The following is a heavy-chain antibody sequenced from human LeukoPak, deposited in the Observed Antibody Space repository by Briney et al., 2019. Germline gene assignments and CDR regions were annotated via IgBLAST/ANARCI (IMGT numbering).Heavy chain of an antibody. Sequence: SETLSLTCTVSGGSFSSSSYYWGWIRQPPGKGLEWIGSIYYSGSTYYNPSLKSRVTISVDTSKNQFSLKLSSVTAADTAVYYCAREGRERWLRLLDYWGQGTLVTVSS. CDR3: AREGRERWLRLLDY. J-gene: IGHJ4*02. D-gene: IGHD5-24*01. V-gene: IGHV4-39*07. CDR2: IYYSGST. CDR1: GGSFSSSSYY.